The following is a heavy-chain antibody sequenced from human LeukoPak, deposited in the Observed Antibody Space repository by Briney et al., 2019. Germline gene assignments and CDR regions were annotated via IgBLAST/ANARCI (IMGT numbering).Heavy chain of an antibody. Sequence: QPGGSLRLSCAASGFTFSSYEMNWVRQAPGKGLEWVSYISSSGSTIYYADSVKGRFTISRDNAKNSLYLRMNSLRAEDTAVYYCARGRYGGYFDYWGQGTLVTVSS. CDR1: GFTFSSYE. CDR2: ISSSGSTI. J-gene: IGHJ4*02. D-gene: IGHD4-23*01. CDR3: ARGRYGGYFDY. V-gene: IGHV3-48*03.